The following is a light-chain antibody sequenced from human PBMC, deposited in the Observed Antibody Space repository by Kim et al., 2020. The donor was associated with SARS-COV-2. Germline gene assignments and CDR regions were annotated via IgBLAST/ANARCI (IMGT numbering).Light chain of an antibody. CDR1: RGSIASNY. J-gene: IGLJ2*01. V-gene: IGLV6-57*03. CDR2: EDN. Sequence: KTVTISCTRSRGSIASNYVQWYQQRPGSAPTTVIYEDNQSPSGVPDRFSGSIDSSSNSASLTISGLKTEDEADYYCQSYDSSNYVVFGGGTQLTVL. CDR3: QSYDSSNYVV.